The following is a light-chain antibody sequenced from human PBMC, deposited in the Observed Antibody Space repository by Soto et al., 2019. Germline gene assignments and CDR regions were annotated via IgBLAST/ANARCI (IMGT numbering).Light chain of an antibody. J-gene: IGKJ1*01. V-gene: IGKV3-20*01. CDR2: GAS. CDR1: QSVSSN. Sequence: EIAMTQSPATLSVSPGERGTLSCRASQSVSSNLAWYQQKPGQAPRLLIYGASGRATGIPDRFGGSGSGTDFTLTISRLEPEDFAVYYCQHYGDSRTFGQGTKVDIK. CDR3: QHYGDSRT.